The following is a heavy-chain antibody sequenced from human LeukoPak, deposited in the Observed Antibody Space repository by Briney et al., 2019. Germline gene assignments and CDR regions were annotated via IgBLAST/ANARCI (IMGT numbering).Heavy chain of an antibody. Sequence: GGSLRLSCAASGFTFSSYGMHWVRQAPGKGLEWVGVIWYDGSNKYYADSVKGRFTISRDNSKNTLYLQMNSLRAEDTAVYYCAKDQHSSGWSPYPDYWGQGTLVTVSS. J-gene: IGHJ4*02. CDR1: GFTFSSYG. D-gene: IGHD6-19*01. CDR2: IWYDGSNK. V-gene: IGHV3-33*06. CDR3: AKDQHSSGWSPYPDY.